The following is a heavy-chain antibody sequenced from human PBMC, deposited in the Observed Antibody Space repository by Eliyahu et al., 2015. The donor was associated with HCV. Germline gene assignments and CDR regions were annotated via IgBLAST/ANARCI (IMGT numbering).Heavy chain of an antibody. Sequence: GRGLEWVSSISSSGSYIYYGDSVKGRFTISRDNAKNSVFLQMNSLRAEDTAVYYCVRAEAAGLVFVTTLLRGDVWGQGTTVTVSS. D-gene: IGHD3-3*02. V-gene: IGHV3-21*01. CDR2: ISSSGSYI. J-gene: IGHJ6*02. CDR3: VRAEAAGLVFVTTLLRGDV.